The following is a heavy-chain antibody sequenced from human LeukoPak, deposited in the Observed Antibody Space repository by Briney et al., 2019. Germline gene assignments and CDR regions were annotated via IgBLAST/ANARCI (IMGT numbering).Heavy chain of an antibody. J-gene: IGHJ3*02. Sequence: ASVKVSCKASGYTFTGYYMHWVRQAPGQGLEWMGWINPNSGGTNYAQKFQGRVTMTRDTSISTAYMELSRLRSDDTAVYYCASGWGTLWFGESSDAFDMWGQGTMVTVSS. CDR1: GYTFTGYY. V-gene: IGHV1-2*02. CDR2: INPNSGGT. D-gene: IGHD3-10*01. CDR3: ASGWGTLWFGESSDAFDM.